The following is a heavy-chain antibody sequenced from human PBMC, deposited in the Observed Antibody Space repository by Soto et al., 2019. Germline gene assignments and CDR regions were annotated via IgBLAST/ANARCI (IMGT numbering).Heavy chain of an antibody. Sequence: EVQLVESGGGLVKPGGSLRLSCAASGFTFSSYSMNWVRQAPGKGLEWVSSISSSRSYIYYADSVKGRFTISRDNAKNSQHLQMNSQRAEDTAVDYCERVGTHDDGDYVGGYYYYGMDVWEQGTTVTVS. J-gene: IGHJ6*01. CDR2: ISSSRSYI. D-gene: IGHD4-17*01. V-gene: IGHV3-21*01. CDR3: ERVGTHDDGDYVGGYYYYGMDV. CDR1: GFTFSSYS.